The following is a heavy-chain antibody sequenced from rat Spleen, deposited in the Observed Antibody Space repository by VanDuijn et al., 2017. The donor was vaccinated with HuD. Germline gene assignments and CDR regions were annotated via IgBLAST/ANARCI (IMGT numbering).Heavy chain of an antibody. V-gene: IGHV5-7*01. D-gene: IGHD1-5*01. CDR3: AREANIPFHYFDY. CDR2: ISYDGSTT. Sequence: EVQLVESGGGLVQPGRSLKLSCAASGFTLSDYVMHWLRQPPTKGLEWVTTISYDGSTTYYRDSVKGRFTISRDHAKSTLYLQMDSLKSEDTATYYCAREANIPFHYFDYWGQGVMVTVSS. CDR1: GFTLSDYV. J-gene: IGHJ2*01.